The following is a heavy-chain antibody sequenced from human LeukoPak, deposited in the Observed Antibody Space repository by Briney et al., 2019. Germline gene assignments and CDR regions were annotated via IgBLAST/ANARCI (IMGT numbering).Heavy chain of an antibody. CDR2: IYTSGST. CDR3: ARVTGYMIEGYFDY. D-gene: IGHD3-22*01. Sequence: SETLSLTCTVSGGSISSGSYYWSWIRQPAGKGLEWIGRIYTSGSTNYNPSLKSRVTISVDTSKNQFSLKLSSVTAADTAVYYCARVTGYMIEGYFDYWGQGTLVTVSS. J-gene: IGHJ4*02. CDR1: GGSISSGSYY. V-gene: IGHV4-61*02.